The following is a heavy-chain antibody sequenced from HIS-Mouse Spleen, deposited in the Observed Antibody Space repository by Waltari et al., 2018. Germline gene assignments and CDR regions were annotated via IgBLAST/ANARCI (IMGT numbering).Heavy chain of an antibody. CDR2: IYYSGST. CDR1: GGSISSSSYS. V-gene: IGHV4-39*07. D-gene: IGHD6-13*01. Sequence: QLQLQESGPGLVKPSETLSLTCTVSGGSISSSSYSWAWIRQPPGKGLEGIGSIYYSGSTYYNPSLKSRVTISVDTSKNQFSLKLSSVTAADTAVYYCAREIPYSSSWYDWYFDLWGRGTLVTVSS. CDR3: AREIPYSSSWYDWYFDL. J-gene: IGHJ2*01.